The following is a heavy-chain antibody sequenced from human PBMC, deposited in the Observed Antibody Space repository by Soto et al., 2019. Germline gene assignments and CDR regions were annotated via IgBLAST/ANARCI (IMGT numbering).Heavy chain of an antibody. V-gene: IGHV3-48*02. J-gene: IGHJ5*02. CDR2: ISSSSSTI. CDR1: GFTFSSNS. D-gene: IGHD3-3*01. CDR3: ARVIWSGHLTSDL. Sequence: EVQVVESGGGVVQPGGSLRLSCAASGFTFSSNSMNWVRQAPGKGLEWISYISSSSSTIYADSVKGRFTISRDNAKNSLYLRMNSLRDEDTAVYYCARVIWSGHLTSDLWGQGTLVTVSS.